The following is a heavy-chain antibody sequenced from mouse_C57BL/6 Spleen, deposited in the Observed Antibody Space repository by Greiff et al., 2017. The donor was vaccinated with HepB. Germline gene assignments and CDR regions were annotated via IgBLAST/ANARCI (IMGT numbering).Heavy chain of an antibody. J-gene: IGHJ2*01. V-gene: IGHV1-72*01. D-gene: IGHD1-1*01. CDR2: IDPNSGGT. CDR3: ARVLITTVVATGYFDY. Sequence: QVQLQQSGAELVKPGASVKLSCKASGYTFTSYWMHWVKQRPGRGLEWIGRIDPNSGGTKYNEKFKSKATLTVDKPSSTAYMQLSSLTSEDSAVYYCARVLITTVVATGYFDYWGQGTTLTVSS. CDR1: GYTFTSYW.